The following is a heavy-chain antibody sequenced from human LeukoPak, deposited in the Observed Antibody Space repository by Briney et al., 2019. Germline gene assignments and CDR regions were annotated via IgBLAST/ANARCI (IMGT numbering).Heavy chain of an antibody. CDR2: IYHSGST. Sequence: SETLSLTCTVSGYSISSGYYWGWIRQPPGKGLEWIGSIYHSGSTYYNPSLKSRVSISVDRSKNQFSLKLSSVTAADTAVYYCAREVPGGSGSFHLDYWGQGTLVTVSS. J-gene: IGHJ4*02. V-gene: IGHV4-38-2*02. D-gene: IGHD3-10*01. CDR1: GYSISSGYY. CDR3: AREVPGGSGSFHLDY.